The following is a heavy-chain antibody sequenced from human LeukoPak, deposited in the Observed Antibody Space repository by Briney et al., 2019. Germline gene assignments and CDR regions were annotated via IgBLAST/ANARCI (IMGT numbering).Heavy chain of an antibody. CDR3: ARGNDGSGSPSYYFYYMDV. V-gene: IGHV1-69*13. CDR1: GGTFSSYT. CDR2: IIPIFGTA. J-gene: IGHJ6*03. Sequence: ASVKVSCKASGGTFSSYTISWVRQAPGQGLEWMGGIIPIFGTANYAQKFQGRVTITADESTSTAYMELSSLRSEDTAVYYCARGNDGSGSPSYYFYYMDVWGKGTTVTIPS. D-gene: IGHD3-10*01.